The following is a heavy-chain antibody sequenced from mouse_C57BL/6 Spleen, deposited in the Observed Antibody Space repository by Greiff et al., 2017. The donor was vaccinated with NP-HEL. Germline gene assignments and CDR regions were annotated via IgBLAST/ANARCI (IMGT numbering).Heavy chain of an antibody. D-gene: IGHD2-1*01. J-gene: IGHJ1*03. V-gene: IGHV5-4*01. Sequence: EVQGVESGGGLVKPGGSLKLSCAASGFTFSSYAMSWVRQTPEKRLEWVATISDGGSYTYYPDNVKGRFTISRDNAKNNLYLQMSHLKSEDTAMYYCAREGHYGNYWYFDVWGTGTTVTVSS. CDR2: ISDGGSYT. CDR1: GFTFSSYA. CDR3: AREGHYGNYWYFDV.